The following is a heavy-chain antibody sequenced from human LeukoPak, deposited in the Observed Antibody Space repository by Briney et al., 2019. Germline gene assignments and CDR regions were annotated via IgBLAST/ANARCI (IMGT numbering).Heavy chain of an antibody. CDR1: GGSISSSSYY. J-gene: IGHJ4*02. CDR3: ARGVATVATVIYFDY. V-gene: IGHV4-39*01. D-gene: IGHD4-17*01. Sequence: TSETLSLTCTVSGGSISSSSYYWGWIRQSPGKGLEWIGSIYYSGSTYYNPSLKSRVTISVDTSKNQFSLKLSSVTAADTAVYYCARGVATVATVIYFDYWGQGTLVTVSS. CDR2: IYYSGST.